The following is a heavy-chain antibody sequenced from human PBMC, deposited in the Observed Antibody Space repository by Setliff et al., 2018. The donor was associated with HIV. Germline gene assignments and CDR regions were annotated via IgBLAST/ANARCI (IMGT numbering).Heavy chain of an antibody. D-gene: IGHD2-2*01. CDR3: AKEQVPAAIQFHYYYMDV. J-gene: IGHJ6*03. CDR1: GFTFSNYG. CDR2: IWYDANNK. Sequence: GGSLRLSCAASGFTFSNYGMHWVRQAPGKGLEWVAVIWYDANNKYYADSVKGRFTISRDNSKNTLYLQMNSLRAEDTAVYYCAKEQVPAAIQFHYYYMDVWGKGTTVTVSS. V-gene: IGHV3-33*06.